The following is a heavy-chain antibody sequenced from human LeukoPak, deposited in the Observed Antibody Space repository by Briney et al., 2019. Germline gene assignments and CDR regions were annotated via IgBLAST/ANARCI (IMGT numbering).Heavy chain of an antibody. J-gene: IGHJ4*02. CDR1: GFTFSSYG. D-gene: IGHD3-22*01. V-gene: IGHV3-33*01. CDR2: IWNDGGKK. Sequence: GGSLRLSCAASGFTFSSYGMHWVRQAPDKGLEWVAVIWNDGGKKYYADSVKGRFAISRDNSKNTLYLQMNSLRAEDTAVFYCARGYYYGTTGHFDSWGQGSLVTVSS. CDR3: ARGYYYGTTGHFDS.